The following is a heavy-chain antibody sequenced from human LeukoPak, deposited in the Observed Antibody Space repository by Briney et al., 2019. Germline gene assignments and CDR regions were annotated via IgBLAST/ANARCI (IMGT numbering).Heavy chain of an antibody. CDR3: ASTYDSSGYYYY. D-gene: IGHD3-22*01. CDR2: ISYDGSNK. CDR1: GFTLSSYA. J-gene: IGHJ4*02. V-gene: IGHV3-30-3*01. Sequence: GGSLRLSCAASGFTLSSYAMHWVRQAPGKGLEWVAVISYDGSNKYYADSVKGRFTISRDNSKNTLYLQMNSLRAEDTAVYYCASTYDSSGYYYYWGQGTLVTVSS.